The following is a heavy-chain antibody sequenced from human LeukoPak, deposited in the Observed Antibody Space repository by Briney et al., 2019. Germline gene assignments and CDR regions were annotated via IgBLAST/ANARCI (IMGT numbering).Heavy chain of an antibody. D-gene: IGHD5-18*01. CDR3: ARDRASTYD. CDR1: GGSLNAYY. J-gene: IGHJ4*02. CDR2: IDHNGYT. Sequence: SETLSLTCDVHGGSLNAYYWTWIRQSPGRGLEWIGEIDHNGYTCYNPSLKSRVTISVDTSKKQFFLKLTSMTAADTAVYYCARDRASTYDWGQGILVTASS. V-gene: IGHV4-34*01.